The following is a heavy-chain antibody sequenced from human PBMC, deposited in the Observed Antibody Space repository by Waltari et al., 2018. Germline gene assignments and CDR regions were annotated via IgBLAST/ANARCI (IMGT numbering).Heavy chain of an antibody. D-gene: IGHD3-3*01. J-gene: IGHJ4*02. CDR1: GDSLNSYY. V-gene: IGHV4-59*01. CDR2: ISHTGIT. Sequence: QVQLQESGPALVKPSETLSLTCTVSGDSLNSYYWGWIRQPPGMRLEWIGYISHTGITRYSPSLKSRVTISVDTSKNQFSLRLESVSAADTAVYYCARSFDFWSGYSLGYWGQGTLVTVAS. CDR3: ARSFDFWSGYSLGY.